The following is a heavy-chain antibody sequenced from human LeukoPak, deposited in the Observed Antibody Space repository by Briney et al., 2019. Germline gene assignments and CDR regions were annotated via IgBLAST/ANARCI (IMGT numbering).Heavy chain of an antibody. CDR1: GFTFSSYA. CDR3: AKDLFRAVASYFDY. V-gene: IGHV3-23*01. CDR2: ISGSGGST. Sequence: GGSLRLSCAASGFTFSSYAMSWVRQAPGKGLEWVSAISGSGGSTYYAGSVKGRFTISRDNSKNTLYLQMNSLRAEDTAVYYCAKDLFRAVASYFDYWGQGTLVTVSS. D-gene: IGHD6-19*01. J-gene: IGHJ4*02.